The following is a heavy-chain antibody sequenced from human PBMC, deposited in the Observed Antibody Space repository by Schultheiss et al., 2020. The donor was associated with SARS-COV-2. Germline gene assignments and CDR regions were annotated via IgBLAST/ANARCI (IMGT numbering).Heavy chain of an antibody. Sequence: SETLSLTCTVSGGSISSYYWSWIRQPPGKGLEWIGYIYYSGSTNYNPSLKSRVTISVDTSKNQFSLKLSSVTAADTAVYYCARHAGDDLGWFDPWGQGTLVTVSS. CDR1: GGSISSYY. CDR2: IYYSGST. D-gene: IGHD3-16*01. J-gene: IGHJ5*02. CDR3: ARHAGDDLGWFDP. V-gene: IGHV4-59*01.